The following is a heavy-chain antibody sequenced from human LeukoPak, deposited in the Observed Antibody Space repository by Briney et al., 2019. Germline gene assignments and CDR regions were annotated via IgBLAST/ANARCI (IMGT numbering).Heavy chain of an antibody. CDR2: INPDGSTT. CDR1: GFIFSTYW. Sequence: PGGSLRLSCVASGFIFSTYWMHWVRQAPGKGLVWVSHINPDGSTTNYADSVKGRFTISRDNAKNTLYLQMNSLRAEDTAVYYCTRVSYFFDSWGQGTLVTVSS. V-gene: IGHV3-74*01. CDR3: TRVSYFFDS. D-gene: IGHD6-6*01. J-gene: IGHJ4*02.